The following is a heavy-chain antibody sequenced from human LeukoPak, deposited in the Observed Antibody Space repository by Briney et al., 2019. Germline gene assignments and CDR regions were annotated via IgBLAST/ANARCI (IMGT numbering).Heavy chain of an antibody. V-gene: IGHV3-66*01. CDR3: AREWLQLGFGH. CDR2: IYSGGST. CDR1: GFTVSSNY. Sequence: PGGSLRLSCAASGFTVSSNYMSWVRQAPGKGLEWVSVIYSGGSTYYADSVKGRFTISRDNSKNTLYLQMNSLRAEDTAVYYCAREWLQLGFGHWGQGTLVTVSS. J-gene: IGHJ4*02. D-gene: IGHD5-24*01.